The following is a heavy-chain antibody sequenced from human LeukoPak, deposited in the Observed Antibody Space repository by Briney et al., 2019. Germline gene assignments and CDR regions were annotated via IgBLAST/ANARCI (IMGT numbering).Heavy chain of an antibody. Sequence: PSETLSLTCAVSGGSISSGGYSWSWIRQPPGKGLEWIGYIYHSGATYYNPSLKSRVTISVDRSKNQFSLRLSSVTAADTAVYYCARKANDYGSGSYYNDIWGQGTLVTVSS. CDR1: GGSISSGGYS. CDR3: ARKANDYGSGSYYNDI. V-gene: IGHV4-30-2*01. CDR2: IYHSGAT. J-gene: IGHJ3*02. D-gene: IGHD3-10*01.